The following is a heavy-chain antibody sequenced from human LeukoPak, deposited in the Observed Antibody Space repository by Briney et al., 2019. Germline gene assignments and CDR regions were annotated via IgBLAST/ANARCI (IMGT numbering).Heavy chain of an antibody. J-gene: IGHJ5*02. CDR2: INPNSGGT. V-gene: IGHV1-2*02. CDR3: ARTQYCTNGVCDNWFGP. D-gene: IGHD2-8*01. Sequence: ASVKVSCKASGYTFTGYYMHWVRQAPGQGLEWMGWINPNSGGTNYAQKFQGRVTMTRDTSISTAYMELSRLRSDDTAVYYCARTQYCTNGVCDNWFGPWGQGTLVTVSS. CDR1: GYTFTGYY.